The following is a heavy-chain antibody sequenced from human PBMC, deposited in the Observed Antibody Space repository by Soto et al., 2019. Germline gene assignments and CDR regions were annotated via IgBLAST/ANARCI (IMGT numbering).Heavy chain of an antibody. CDR1: GLTLSDHY. Sequence: EVQLVESGGGLVQPGGSLRLSCAASGLTLSDHYMDWVRQAPGKGLEWVGRTRNKGNGYTTEYAASVKGRFTISRDESENSVYLQINSLKTEDTAMYYCARGGGGSFDYWGHETLVTVSS. V-gene: IGHV3-72*01. CDR2: TRNKGNGYTT. CDR3: ARGGGGSFDY. D-gene: IGHD3-10*01. J-gene: IGHJ4*01.